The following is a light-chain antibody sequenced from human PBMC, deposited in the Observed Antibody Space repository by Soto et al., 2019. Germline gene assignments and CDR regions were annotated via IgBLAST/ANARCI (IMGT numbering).Light chain of an antibody. Sequence: QSVLTQPASVSGSPGQSVTISCTGTSSDVGGYKYDSWYQQHPGKAPKLIIYEVSNRPSGVSNRFSGSKSGNTASLTISGLQAEDEADYYCSSYTAYSTRAFGGGTQLTVL. CDR2: EVS. CDR3: SSYTAYSTRA. V-gene: IGLV2-14*01. J-gene: IGLJ3*02. CDR1: SSDVGGYKY.